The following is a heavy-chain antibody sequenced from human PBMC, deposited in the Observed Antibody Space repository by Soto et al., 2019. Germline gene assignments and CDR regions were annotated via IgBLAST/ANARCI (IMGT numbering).Heavy chain of an antibody. V-gene: IGHV4-59*01. CDR3: SRRWGLGFAY. CDR1: GGSISSYY. Sequence: QVQLQESGPGLVKPSETLSLTCTVSGGSISSYYWSWIRQPPGKGLEWIGYIYYSGSTNYNPSLQSRVTISVDASKNQSSLNLSSVPAADTAVFYCSRRWGLGFAYWGQGTLVTGSS. J-gene: IGHJ4*02. CDR2: IYYSGST. D-gene: IGHD1-26*01.